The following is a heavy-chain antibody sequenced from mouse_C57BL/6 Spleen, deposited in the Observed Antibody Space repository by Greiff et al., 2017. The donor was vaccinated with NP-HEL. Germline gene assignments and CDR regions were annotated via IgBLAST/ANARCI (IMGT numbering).Heavy chain of an antibody. CDR1: GYSITSGYY. J-gene: IGHJ1*03. V-gene: IGHV3-6*01. D-gene: IGHD2-4*01. Sequence: EVKLMESGPGLVKPSQSLSLTCSVTGYSITSGYYWNWIRQFPGNKLEWMGYISYDGSNNYNPSLKNRISITRDTSKNQFFLKLNSVTTEDTATYYCARDDDSYWYFDVWGTGTTVTVSS. CDR2: ISYDGSN. CDR3: ARDDDSYWYFDV.